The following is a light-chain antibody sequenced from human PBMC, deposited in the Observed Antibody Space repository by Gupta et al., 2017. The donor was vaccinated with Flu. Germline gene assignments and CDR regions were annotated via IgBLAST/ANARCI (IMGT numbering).Light chain of an antibody. CDR1: SSNIGAGYD. CDR2: GDN. Sequence: QSVLTQPPSVSGAPGQRITISCTASSSNIGAGYDVHWYQQPPGSAPKLLIYGDNNRPLGLPDRCSGSKSGTSASLAIAGLQAEDEADYYCQSYDSSLRGWDVFGSGTKVTVL. J-gene: IGLJ1*01. CDR3: QSYDSSLRGWDV. V-gene: IGLV1-40*01.